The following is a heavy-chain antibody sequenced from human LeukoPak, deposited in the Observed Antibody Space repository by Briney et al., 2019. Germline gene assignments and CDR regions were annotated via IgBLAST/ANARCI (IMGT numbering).Heavy chain of an antibody. V-gene: IGHV1-18*01. CDR2: ISAYNGNT. Sequence: ASVKVSCKASGYTFTSYGISWVRQAPGQGLEWMGWISAYNGNTNYAQKLQGRVTMTTDTSTSTAYMELRSLRSDDTAVYYCARSSSGGLPALHPNWGRGTLVTVSS. CDR3: ARSSSGGLPALHPN. J-gene: IGHJ4*02. CDR1: GYTFTSYG. D-gene: IGHD6-13*01.